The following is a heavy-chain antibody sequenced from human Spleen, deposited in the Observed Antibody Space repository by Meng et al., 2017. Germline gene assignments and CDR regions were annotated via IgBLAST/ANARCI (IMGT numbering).Heavy chain of an antibody. D-gene: IGHD3-22*01. CDR3: ARESTSLYYDGSGYREYFQY. J-gene: IGHJ1*01. CDR1: GFTFSSYE. V-gene: IGHV3-48*03. Sequence: GESLKISCEASGFTFSSYEMNWVRQAPGKGLEWVSYISSSGSTIYSADSVKGRFTISRDNSKNTLYLQMNSLRGEDTALYYCARESTSLYYDGSGYREYFQYWGQGTLVTVSS. CDR2: ISSSGSTI.